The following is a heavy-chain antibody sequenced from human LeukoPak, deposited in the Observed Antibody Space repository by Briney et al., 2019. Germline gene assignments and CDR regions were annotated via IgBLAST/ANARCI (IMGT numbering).Heavy chain of an antibody. V-gene: IGHV1-2*02. CDR1: GYTFTGYY. D-gene: IGHD4-17*01. CDR2: INPNSGGT. Sequence: GASVKVSCKASGYTFTGYYMHWVRQAPGQGLEWMGWINPNSGGTNYAQKFQGRVTMTRDTSISTAYMELSRLRSDDTAVYYCARGVARFYGDYVGGCWGQGTLVTVSS. CDR3: ARGVARFYGDYVGGC. J-gene: IGHJ4*02.